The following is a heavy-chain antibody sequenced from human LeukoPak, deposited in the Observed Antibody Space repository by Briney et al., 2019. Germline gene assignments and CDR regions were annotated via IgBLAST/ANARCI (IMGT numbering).Heavy chain of an antibody. V-gene: IGHV4-4*07. CDR2: IYTSGST. CDR1: GGSISSYY. D-gene: IGHD2-15*01. CDR3: ARRVVAAFAAWFDP. J-gene: IGHJ5*02. Sequence: PSETLSLTCTVSGGSISSYYWSWIRQPAGKGLEWIGRIYTSGSTNYNPSLKSRVTMSVDTSKNQFSLKLSSVTAADTAVYYCARRVVAAFAAWFDPWGQGTLVTVSS.